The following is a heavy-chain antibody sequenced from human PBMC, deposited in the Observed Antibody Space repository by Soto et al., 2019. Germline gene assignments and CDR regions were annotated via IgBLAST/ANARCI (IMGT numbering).Heavy chain of an antibody. CDR3: ARGFYYGSGSPLYDY. J-gene: IGHJ4*02. D-gene: IGHD3-10*01. CDR2: IYYSGST. Sequence: QVQLQESGPGLVKPSETLSLTCTVSGGSISSYYWSWIRQPPGKGLEWIGYIYYSGSTNYNPSLKSRVTISVDTSKNQFSLKLGSVTAADTAVYYCARGFYYGSGSPLYDYWGQGTLVTVSS. V-gene: IGHV4-59*01. CDR1: GGSISSYY.